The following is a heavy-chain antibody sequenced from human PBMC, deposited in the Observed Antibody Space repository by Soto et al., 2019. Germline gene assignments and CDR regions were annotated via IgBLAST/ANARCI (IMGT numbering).Heavy chain of an antibody. CDR3: ARMVIYYDGSGYNSSYFDY. CDR2: VYRSGST. J-gene: IGHJ4*02. V-gene: IGHV4-61*01. D-gene: IGHD3-22*01. CDR1: EGTIGGGNYH. Sequence: PSVTHPDTYTVAEGTIGGGNYHWSLNRQTPGKGLEWIGYVYRSGSTNYNPSLKSRVIISVDTSKLQFSLKLNSVTAADTAVYYCARMVIYYDGSGYNSSYFDYWGEGTPVTRSS.